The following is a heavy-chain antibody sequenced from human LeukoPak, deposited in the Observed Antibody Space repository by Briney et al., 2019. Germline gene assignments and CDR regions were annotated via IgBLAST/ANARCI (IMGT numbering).Heavy chain of an antibody. V-gene: IGHV1-2*06. CDR2: INPNSGGT. Sequence: GASVKVSCKASGYTFTGYYMHWVRQAPGQGLEWMGRINPNSGGTNYAQKFQGRVTMTRDTSISTAYMELSRLRSDDTAVYYCARLRAWGLRFNDRGHFDYWGQGTLVTVSS. CDR1: GYTFTGYY. D-gene: IGHD3-16*01. CDR3: ARLRAWGLRFNDRGHFDY. J-gene: IGHJ4*02.